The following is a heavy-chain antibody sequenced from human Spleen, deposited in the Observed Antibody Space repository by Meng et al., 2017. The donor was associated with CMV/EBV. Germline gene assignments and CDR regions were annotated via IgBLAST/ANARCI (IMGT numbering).Heavy chain of an antibody. J-gene: IGHJ4*02. D-gene: IGHD3-22*01. CDR2: IIPILNIA. V-gene: IGHV1-69*10. CDR1: GGTFSSYG. Sequence: SVKVSCKASGGTFSSYGISWVRQAPGQGLEWMGAIIPILNIANYAHKFQGRVTITADKSTSTAYMEVSSLRSEDTAVYYCARTYYDSTGGYSFYYSDYWGQGTLVTVSS. CDR3: ARTYYDSTGGYSFYYSDY.